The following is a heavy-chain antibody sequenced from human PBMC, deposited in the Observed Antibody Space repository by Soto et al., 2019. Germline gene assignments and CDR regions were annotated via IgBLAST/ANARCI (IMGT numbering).Heavy chain of an antibody. J-gene: IGHJ4*02. D-gene: IGHD3-10*01. Sequence: SETLSLTCAVSGGSISSSSYYWSWIRQPPGKGLEWIGYIYYSGSTNYNPSLKSRVTISVDTSKNQFSLKLNSMTAADTAVYYCARHNYGSGSTYFDYWGQGTLVTVSS. V-gene: IGHV4-61*05. CDR3: ARHNYGSGSTYFDY. CDR2: IYYSGST. CDR1: GGSISSSSYY.